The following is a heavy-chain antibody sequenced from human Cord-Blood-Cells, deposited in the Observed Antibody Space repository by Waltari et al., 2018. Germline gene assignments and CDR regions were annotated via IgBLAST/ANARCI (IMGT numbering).Heavy chain of an antibody. Sequence: VHGGGSLRLSCAASGFTFSSYDMHWVRQATGKGLEWVSAIGTAGDTYYPGSVKGRFTISRENAKNSLYLQMNSLRAGDTAVYYCAREGYCSGGSCWYFDLWGRGTLVTVS. CDR1: GFTFSSYD. V-gene: IGHV3-13*01. D-gene: IGHD2-15*01. J-gene: IGHJ2*01. CDR3: AREGYCSGGSCWYFDL. CDR2: IGTAGDT.